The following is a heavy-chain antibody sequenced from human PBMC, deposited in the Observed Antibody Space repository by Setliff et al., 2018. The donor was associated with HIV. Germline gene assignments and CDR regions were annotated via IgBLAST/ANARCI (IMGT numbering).Heavy chain of an antibody. CDR1: GFTFSSYT. CDR3: ASVYYNSWSGYYDPYALDI. D-gene: IGHD3-3*01. Sequence: PGGSLSLSCAASGFTFSSYTMNWVRQAPGKGLEWVSSISSSRSYIYYADSVKGRFTISRDNAENSLHLQMNSLRAEDTAVYYCASVYYNSWSGYYDPYALDIWGQGTMVTVSS. V-gene: IGHV3-21*01. CDR2: ISSSRSYI. J-gene: IGHJ3*02.